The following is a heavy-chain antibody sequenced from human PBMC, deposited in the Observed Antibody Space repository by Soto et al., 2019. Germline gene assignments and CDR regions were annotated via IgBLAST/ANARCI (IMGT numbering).Heavy chain of an antibody. Sequence: SVKVSFKASGYTFTSDGISWLRHAPVQVLEWMGWISAYNGNTNYAQKLQGRVTMTTDTSTSTAYMELRSLRSDDTAVYYCARGGAVVVPALGYSSSWPQDYWGQGTLVTVSS. D-gene: IGHD6-13*01. CDR2: ISAYNGNT. CDR1: GYTFTSDG. CDR3: ARGGAVVVPALGYSSSWPQDY. V-gene: IGHV1-18*04. J-gene: IGHJ4*02.